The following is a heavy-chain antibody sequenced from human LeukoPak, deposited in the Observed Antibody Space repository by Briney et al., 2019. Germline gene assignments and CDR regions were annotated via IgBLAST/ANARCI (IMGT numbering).Heavy chain of an antibody. D-gene: IGHD6-19*01. CDR2: ISDDGSNK. V-gene: IGHV3-30*04. CDR3: ARAAVDHGLCIDY. Sequence: PGRSLRLSCAASGFTFSSYAMHWVRQAPGEGLEWVAVISDDGSNKYYADSVKGRFTISRDNSKNTLYLQMNSLRAEDTAVYYCARAAVDHGLCIDYWGQGTLVTVSS. CDR1: GFTFSSYA. J-gene: IGHJ4*02.